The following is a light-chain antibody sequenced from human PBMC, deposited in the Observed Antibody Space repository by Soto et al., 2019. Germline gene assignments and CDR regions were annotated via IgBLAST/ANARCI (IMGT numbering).Light chain of an antibody. CDR1: QGITTY. CDR2: TAS. Sequence: DIQMTQSPSSLSASVGDRVTITCRASQGITTYLAWYQQKPGKVPKLLIYTASTLQSGVPSLFSGSGSGSDFTLTISSRQPEDVATYYCQNYNSAPLTFGGGTKVEI. V-gene: IGKV1-27*01. J-gene: IGKJ4*01. CDR3: QNYNSAPLT.